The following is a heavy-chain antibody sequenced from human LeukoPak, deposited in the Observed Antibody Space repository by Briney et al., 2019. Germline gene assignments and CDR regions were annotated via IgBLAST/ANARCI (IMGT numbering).Heavy chain of an antibody. CDR3: ARSVVVVAQFDP. D-gene: IGHD2-15*01. CDR1: GYTFTSYY. Sequence: PVASVKVSCTASGYTFTSYYMHWVRQAPGQGLEWMGIINPSGGSTGYAQKFQGRVTMTRDTSTSTVYMELSSLRSEDTAVYYCARSVVVVAQFDPWGQGTLVTVSS. J-gene: IGHJ5*02. V-gene: IGHV1-46*01. CDR2: INPSGGST.